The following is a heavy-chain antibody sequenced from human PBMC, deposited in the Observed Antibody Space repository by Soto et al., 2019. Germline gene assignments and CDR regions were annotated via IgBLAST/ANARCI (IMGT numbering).Heavy chain of an antibody. CDR1: GFTFSSYA. Sequence: PGGSLRLSCAASGFTFSSYAMHWVRQAPGKGLEWVAVISYDGSNKYYADSVKGRFTISRDNSKNTLYLQMNSLRAEDTAVYYCSYPSGDYDWFDPWGPGTLVNGSS. J-gene: IGHJ5*02. CDR2: ISYDGSNK. V-gene: IGHV3-30-3*01. CDR3: SYPSGDYDWFDP. D-gene: IGHD4-17*01.